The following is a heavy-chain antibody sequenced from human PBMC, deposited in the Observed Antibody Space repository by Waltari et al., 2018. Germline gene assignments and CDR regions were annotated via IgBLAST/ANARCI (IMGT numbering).Heavy chain of an antibody. CDR3: ARDYYDSSGWVY. Sequence: EVQLVESGGGLVKPGGSLRLSCAASGFTFSSSSMTWVRQAPGKGLEWVSSISSSSSYIYYADSVKGRFTISRDNAKNSLYLQMNSLRAEDTAVYYCARDYYDSSGWVYWGQGTLVTVSS. CDR1: GFTFSSSS. J-gene: IGHJ4*02. V-gene: IGHV3-21*01. D-gene: IGHD3-22*01. CDR2: ISSSSSYI.